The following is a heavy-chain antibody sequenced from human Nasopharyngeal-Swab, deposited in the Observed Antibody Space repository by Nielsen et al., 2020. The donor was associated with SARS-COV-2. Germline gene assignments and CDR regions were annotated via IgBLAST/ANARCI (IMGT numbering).Heavy chain of an antibody. D-gene: IGHD5-18*01. Sequence: GESLKISCAAPGFTFSSYWMSWVRQAPGKGLEWVASIKQDGSEKYYVDSVKGRFTISRDNAKNSLYLQMNSLRAEDAAVYYCAKRRYSYVNKFDLWGQGTLVTVSS. J-gene: IGHJ4*02. CDR3: AKRRYSYVNKFDL. CDR2: IKQDGSEK. CDR1: GFTFSSYW. V-gene: IGHV3-7*03.